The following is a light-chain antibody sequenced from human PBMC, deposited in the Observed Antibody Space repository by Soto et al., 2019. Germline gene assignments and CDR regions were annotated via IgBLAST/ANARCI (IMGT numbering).Light chain of an antibody. CDR2: RAS. V-gene: IGKV1-5*03. CDR3: QQYKTHMYN. Sequence: DIQMTQSPSTLSASVGDRVTITCRASQSIDSWLAWYQQKPGKAPKLMIYRASSLESGVPSRFSGSGSGTEFTLTISSLQPDDFATYYCQQYKTHMYNFAQGTKLEIK. CDR1: QSIDSW. J-gene: IGKJ2*01.